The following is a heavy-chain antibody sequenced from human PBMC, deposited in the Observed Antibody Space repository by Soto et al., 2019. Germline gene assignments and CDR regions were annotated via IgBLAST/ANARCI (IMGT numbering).Heavy chain of an antibody. CDR1: GFTFSSYA. CDR2: ISGSGGST. J-gene: IGHJ4*02. V-gene: IGHV3-23*01. CDR3: AKVRSSGYYHPYY. Sequence: GESLKISCAASGFTFSSYAMSWVRQAPGKGLEWVSAISGSGGSTYYADSVKGRFTISRDNSKNTLYLQMNSLRAEDTAVYYCAKVRSSGYYHPYYWGQGTLVTVSS. D-gene: IGHD3-22*01.